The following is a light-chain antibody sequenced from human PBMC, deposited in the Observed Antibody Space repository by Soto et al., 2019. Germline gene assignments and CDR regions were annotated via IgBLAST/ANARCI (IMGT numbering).Light chain of an antibody. CDR2: EVS. CDR3: SSYTDSSNYV. CDR1: SSDAGGCNY. J-gene: IGLJ1*01. V-gene: IGLV2-14*01. Sequence: QSALTQPASVSGSPGQSITISCTGTSSDAGGCNYVSWYQQHPGKAPKLMIYEVSYRPSGVSHRFSGSKSGNTASVTISGLQAEDEADYYCSSYTDSSNYVFGTGTKVTVL.